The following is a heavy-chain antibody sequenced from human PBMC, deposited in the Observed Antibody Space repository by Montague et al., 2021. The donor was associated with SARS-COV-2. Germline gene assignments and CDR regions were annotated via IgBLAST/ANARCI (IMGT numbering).Heavy chain of an antibody. D-gene: IGHD4-23*01. J-gene: IGHJ4*02. Sequence: SETLSLTCAVYGGSFSGYYWAWIRQSPGKGLEWIAEINHSGTTNYNFNPSLRSRVTISADTSKNQFSLKLSSVTAADTGVYYCARWDPQTLTLIGLRGKSASDYWGQGTLVTVSS. V-gene: IGHV4-34*01. CDR1: GGSFSGYY. CDR2: INHSGTT. CDR3: ARWDPQTLTLIGLRGKSASDY.